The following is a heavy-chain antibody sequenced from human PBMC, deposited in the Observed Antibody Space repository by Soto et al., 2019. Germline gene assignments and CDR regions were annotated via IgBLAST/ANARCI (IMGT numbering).Heavy chain of an antibody. V-gene: IGHV1-46*01. CDR3: AREEIAARRPFDY. CDR1: GYTFTIYY. Sequence: ASVKVSCKASGYTFTIYYMHCVRQSPVQGLEWMGIINPSGGSTSYAQKFQGRVTMTRDTSTSTVYMELSSLRSEDTAVYYCAREEIAARRPFDYWGQGTLVTVSS. J-gene: IGHJ4*02. D-gene: IGHD6-6*01. CDR2: INPSGGST.